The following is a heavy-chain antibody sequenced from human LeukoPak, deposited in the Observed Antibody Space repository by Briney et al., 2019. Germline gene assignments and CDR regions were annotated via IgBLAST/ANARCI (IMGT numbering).Heavy chain of an antibody. CDR3: ARVNRALDS. V-gene: IGHV1-2*02. CDR1: GYIFTDYY. CDR2: INPNNGDS. J-gene: IGHJ4*02. Sequence: ASVKVSCKASGYIFTDYYMHWVRQAPGQGLGWMGWINPNNGDSKSAQKFQDRVIMTRDTSIRTAYMELGSLRSDDTAVYYCARVNRALDSWGQGTLVTVSS.